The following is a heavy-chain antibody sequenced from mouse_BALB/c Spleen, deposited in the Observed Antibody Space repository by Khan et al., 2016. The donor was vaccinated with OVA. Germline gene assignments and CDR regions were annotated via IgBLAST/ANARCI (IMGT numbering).Heavy chain of an antibody. V-gene: IGHV1-7*01. J-gene: IGHJ2*01. CDR2: INPTSGYT. CDR1: GYTFTTYW. CDR3: ARDRIDY. Sequence: VQLQESGTELAKPGASVKMSCKASGYTFTTYWMHWVKQRPGKGLEWIGYINPTSGYTDYTEKFKDKATLSADKSSSTAYMQLSSLTSEDSAVYYCARDRIDYWGQGTTLTVSP.